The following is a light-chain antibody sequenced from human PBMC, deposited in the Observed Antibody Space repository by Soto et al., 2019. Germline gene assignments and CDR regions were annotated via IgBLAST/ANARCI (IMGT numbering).Light chain of an antibody. CDR1: SGSVSSTSY. Sequence: QTVVTQEPSLSVSRGGTVTLTCGLTSGSVSSTSYPSWYQQTPGQAPRTLIYNTDTRSSGVPDRFSGSILGNKAALTITGAQADDECDYYCILYMGRGISVFGGGTKLTVL. V-gene: IGLV8-61*01. CDR3: ILYMGRGISV. CDR2: NTD. J-gene: IGLJ3*02.